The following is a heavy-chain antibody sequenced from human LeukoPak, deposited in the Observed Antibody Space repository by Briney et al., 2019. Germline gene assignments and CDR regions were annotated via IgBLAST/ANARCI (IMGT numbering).Heavy chain of an antibody. D-gene: IGHD6-19*01. CDR1: GLIVSSNY. Sequence: GGSLRLSCAASGLIVSSNYMSWVRQAPGKGLEWVSMIYRDGNTNYADSVKGRFTISRDNSKNTLSLQMNSLRAEDTAVYYCACSGPYSNGGVMTDYWGQGTLVIASS. CDR3: ACSGPYSNGGVMTDY. J-gene: IGHJ4*02. V-gene: IGHV3-66*01. CDR2: IYRDGNT.